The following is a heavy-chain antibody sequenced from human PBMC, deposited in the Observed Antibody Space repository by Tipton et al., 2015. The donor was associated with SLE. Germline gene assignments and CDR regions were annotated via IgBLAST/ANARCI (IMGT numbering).Heavy chain of an antibody. Sequence: SLRLSCAASGFTVSSNDMSWVRQAPGKGLEWVSVTYRGGSRYLADAVKGRFTVSRDNSKNTLYLQMDILRADDTAVYYCARDRSIAAGGNPFDYWGQGTLVTVSS. CDR2: TYRGGSR. J-gene: IGHJ4*02. CDR1: GFTVSSND. CDR3: ARDRSIAAGGNPFDY. V-gene: IGHV3-53*05. D-gene: IGHD6-13*01.